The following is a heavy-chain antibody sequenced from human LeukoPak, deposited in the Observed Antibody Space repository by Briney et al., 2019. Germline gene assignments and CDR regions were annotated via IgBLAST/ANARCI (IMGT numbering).Heavy chain of an antibody. CDR1: GFTFDDYA. Sequence: GRSLRLSCVASGFTFDDYAMHWVRQAPGKGLEWVSGISWISGSIGYADSVKGRFTISRDNAKKSLYLQMNSLRAEDTALYYCAKAANRRPYYDILTGYFPLSYVDAFDIWGQGTMVTVSS. CDR2: ISWISGSI. V-gene: IGHV3-9*01. CDR3: AKAANRRPYYDILTGYFPLSYVDAFDI. J-gene: IGHJ3*02. D-gene: IGHD3-9*01.